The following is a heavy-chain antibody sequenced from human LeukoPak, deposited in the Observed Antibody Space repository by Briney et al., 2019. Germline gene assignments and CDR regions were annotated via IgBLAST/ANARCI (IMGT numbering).Heavy chain of an antibody. CDR1: GYTFTSYG. D-gene: IGHD1-7*01. CDR2: ISAYNGNT. J-gene: IGHJ4*02. V-gene: IGHV1-18*01. CDR3: ARDRALAGTTWDY. Sequence: ASVKVSCKASGYTFTSYGISWMRQAPGQGLEWMGWISAYNGNTNYAQKLQGRVTMTTDTSTSTAYTELRSLRSDDTAVYYCARDRALAGTTWDYWGQGTLVTVSS.